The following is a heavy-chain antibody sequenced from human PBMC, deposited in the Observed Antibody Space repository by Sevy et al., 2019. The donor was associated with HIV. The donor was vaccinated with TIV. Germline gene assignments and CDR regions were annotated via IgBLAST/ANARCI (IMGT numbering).Heavy chain of an antibody. J-gene: IGHJ4*02. V-gene: IGHV3-48*02. D-gene: IGHD3-22*01. Sequence: GGSLRLSCVASGLPFNYYAMNWVRQAPGKGLEWILYINSDSDTMYYGDSVKGRFTISRDNAKNSLYLQMNSLRDEDTAVYYCARERGTYYDTSGYPYLLEAGFDYWGQGTLVTVSS. CDR3: ARERGTYYDTSGYPYLLEAGFDY. CDR2: INSDSDTM. CDR1: GLPFNYYA.